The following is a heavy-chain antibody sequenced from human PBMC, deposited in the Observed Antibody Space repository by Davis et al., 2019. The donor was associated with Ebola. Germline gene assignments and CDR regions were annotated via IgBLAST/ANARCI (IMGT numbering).Heavy chain of an antibody. CDR2: ISYDATFE. V-gene: IGHV3-30-3*01. D-gene: IGHD3-22*01. Sequence: GESLKISCAASGFTFSSNAMHWVRQAPGQGLEWVAVISYDATFENYAESVKGRFTISRDNTKNTVYLQMSSLRAEDTAVYYCAPEHRSGSSGASYFEHWGQGTLVTVSS. J-gene: IGHJ4*02. CDR1: GFTFSSNA. CDR3: APEHRSGSSGASYFEH.